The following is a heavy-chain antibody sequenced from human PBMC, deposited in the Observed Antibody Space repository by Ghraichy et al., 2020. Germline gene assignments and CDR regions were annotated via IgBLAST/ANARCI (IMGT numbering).Heavy chain of an antibody. V-gene: IGHV4-59*01. J-gene: IGHJ6*03. Sequence: SETLSLTCTVSGGSISSYYWSWIRQPPGKGLEWIGYIYYSGSTNYNPSLKSRVTISVDTSKNQFSLKLSSVTAADTAVYYCARATPHCSSTSCYTGKNQYYYYYYMDVWGKGTTVTVSS. CDR3: ARATPHCSSTSCYTGKNQYYYYYYMDV. CDR2: IYYSGST. CDR1: GGSISSYY. D-gene: IGHD2-2*02.